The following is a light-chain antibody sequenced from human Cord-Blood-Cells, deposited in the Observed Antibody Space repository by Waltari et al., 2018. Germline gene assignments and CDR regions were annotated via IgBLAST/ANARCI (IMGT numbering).Light chain of an antibody. V-gene: IGKV1-39*01. J-gene: IGKJ1*01. CDR2: AAS. Sequence: DIQMTQSPSSLSASVGDRVTITCRASQSISSYLNWYQQKPGKAPKLLIYAASSLQSGVPSRFSGSGSGTDFTLTINSLQPEDFVTYYCQQSYSTPTFGQGTKVEIK. CDR1: QSISSY. CDR3: QQSYSTPT.